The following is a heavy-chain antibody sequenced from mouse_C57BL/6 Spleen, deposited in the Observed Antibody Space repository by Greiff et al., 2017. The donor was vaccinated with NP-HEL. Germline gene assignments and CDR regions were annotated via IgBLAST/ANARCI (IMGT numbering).Heavy chain of an antibody. V-gene: IGHV5-9-1*02. Sequence: DVQLVESGEGLVKPGGSLKLSCAASGFTFSSYAMSWVRQTPEKRLEWVAYISSGGDYIYYADTVKGRFTISRDNARNTLYLQMSSLKSEDTAMYYCTRDSDYGSSYDWYFDVWGTGTTVTVSS. CDR2: ISSGGDYI. J-gene: IGHJ1*03. CDR3: TRDSDYGSSYDWYFDV. D-gene: IGHD1-1*01. CDR1: GFTFSSYA.